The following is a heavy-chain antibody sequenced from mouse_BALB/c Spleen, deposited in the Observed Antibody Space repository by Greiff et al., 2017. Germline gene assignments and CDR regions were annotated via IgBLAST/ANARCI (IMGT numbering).Heavy chain of an antibody. Sequence: EVQLQQSGPSLVKPSQTLSLTCSVTGDSITSGYWNWIRKFPGNKLEYMGYISYSGSTYYNPSLKSRISITRDTSKNQYYLQLNSVTTEDTATYYCARSEEAYYIPFAYWGQGTLVTVSA. CDR2: ISYSGST. J-gene: IGHJ3*01. CDR1: GDSITSGY. D-gene: IGHD2-12*01. V-gene: IGHV3-8*02. CDR3: ARSEEAYYIPFAY.